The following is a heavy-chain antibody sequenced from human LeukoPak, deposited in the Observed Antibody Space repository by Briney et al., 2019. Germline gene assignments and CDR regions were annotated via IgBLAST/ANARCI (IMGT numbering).Heavy chain of an antibody. CDR2: INPDDGGT. V-gene: IGHV1-2*02. D-gene: IGHD3-16*01. Sequence: GASVKVSCRASGYTFTDYYIHWVRQAPGQGLEWMGWINPDDGGTNYAQKFQGRVTMTRDTSIRTVYMDLSRLRSDDTAVFYCTREARLGNWFDPWGQGTQVTVSS. CDR3: TREARLGNWFDP. J-gene: IGHJ5*02. CDR1: GYTFTDYY.